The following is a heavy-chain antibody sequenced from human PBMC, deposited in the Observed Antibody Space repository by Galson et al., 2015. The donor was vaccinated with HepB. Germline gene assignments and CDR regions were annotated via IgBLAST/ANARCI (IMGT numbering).Heavy chain of an antibody. CDR3: ASDSNRISVAALDY. V-gene: IGHV1-18*04. CDR1: SYTVGRYG. Sequence: SVMAADKAYSYTVGRYGLRGVQQGSRPPLDWMGWIAAYTSHTEYTQNFQGRGTMTTDTSTTTAYVELRSLRSDDTATYYCASDSNRISVAALDYWGQGSLVTVSS. D-gene: IGHD6-19*01. CDR2: IAAYTSHT. J-gene: IGHJ4*02.